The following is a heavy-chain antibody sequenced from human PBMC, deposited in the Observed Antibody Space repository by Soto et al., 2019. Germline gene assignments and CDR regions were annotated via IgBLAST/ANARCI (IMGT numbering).Heavy chain of an antibody. Sequence: PSETLSLTCTVSGGSISSSSYYWGWIRQPPGKGLEWIGGIYDSGSTYYNPSLKSRVTISVDTSKNQFSLKLSSVTAADTAVYYCAGRLNDYGDMGWFDPWGQGTLVTVSS. D-gene: IGHD4-17*01. CDR3: AGRLNDYGDMGWFDP. J-gene: IGHJ5*02. CDR2: IYDSGST. CDR1: GGSISSSSYY. V-gene: IGHV4-39*01.